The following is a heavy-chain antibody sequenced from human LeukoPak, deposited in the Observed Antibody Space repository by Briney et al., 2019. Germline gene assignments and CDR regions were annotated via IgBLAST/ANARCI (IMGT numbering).Heavy chain of an antibody. J-gene: IGHJ5*02. V-gene: IGHV4-59*02. Sequence: PSETLSLTCTVSGDSVYYWNWIRQPAGKGLERIGYIYYSGSTNYKPSLKSRVTISLDTSKNQVSLKLSSVTAADTAVYYCARGGYYGSGNDFRFDPWGQGTLVTVSS. CDR3: ARGGYYGSGNDFRFDP. CDR1: GDSVYY. CDR2: IYYSGST. D-gene: IGHD3-10*01.